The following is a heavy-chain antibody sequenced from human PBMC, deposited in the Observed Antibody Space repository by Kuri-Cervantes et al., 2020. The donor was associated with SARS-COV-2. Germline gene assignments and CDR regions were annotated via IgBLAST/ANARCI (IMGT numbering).Heavy chain of an antibody. J-gene: IGHJ5*02. CDR1: GGSISSSSYY. D-gene: IGHD2-2*01. CDR2: IYYSGST. CDR3: ARDFRPIVVVPAAENWFDP. V-gene: IGHV4-39*07. Sequence: WGSLRLSCTVSGGSISSSSYYWGWIRQPPGKGLEWIGSIYYSGSTYYNPSLKSRVTISVDTSKNQFSLKLSSVTAADTAVYYCARDFRPIVVVPAAENWFDPWGQGTLVTVSS.